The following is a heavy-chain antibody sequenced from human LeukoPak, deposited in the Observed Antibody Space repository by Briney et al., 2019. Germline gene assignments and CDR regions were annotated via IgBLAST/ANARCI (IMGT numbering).Heavy chain of an antibody. CDR3: ATDTYYYDSSGYLVIGDAFDI. CDR2: IKQDGSEK. D-gene: IGHD3-22*01. V-gene: IGHV3-7*01. CDR1: GFTFSSYW. J-gene: IGHJ3*02. Sequence: GGSLRLSCAASGFTFSSYWMSWVRQAPGKGLEWVANIKQDGSEKYYVDSVKGRFTISRDNAKNSLYLQMNSLGAEDTAVYYCATDTYYYDSSGYLVIGDAFDIWGQGTMVTVSS.